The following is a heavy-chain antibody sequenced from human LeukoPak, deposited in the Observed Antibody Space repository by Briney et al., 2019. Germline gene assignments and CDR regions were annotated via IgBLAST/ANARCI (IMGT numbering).Heavy chain of an antibody. D-gene: IGHD1-7*01. CDR2: SNSDGSHS. J-gene: IGHJ4*02. CDR3: ARVLGTTFDH. CDR1: GFTVSSNY. V-gene: IGHV3-74*01. Sequence: GGSLRLSCAASGFTVSSNYMNWVRQAPGKGLVWVSRSNSDGSHSSYADSVKGRFTMSRDNAKNTLYLQMNSLRAEDTAVYYCARVLGTTFDHWGQGTLVTVSS.